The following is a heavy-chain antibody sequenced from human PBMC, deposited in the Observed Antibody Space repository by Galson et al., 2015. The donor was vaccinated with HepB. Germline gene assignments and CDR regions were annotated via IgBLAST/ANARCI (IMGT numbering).Heavy chain of an antibody. Sequence: SLRLSCAASGFTFSSYSMNWVRQAPGKGLEWVSSISSSSSYIYYADSVKGRFTISRDNAKNSLYLQMNSLRAEDTAVYYCAREPTPGGSGYFSDAFDIWGQGTMVTVSS. CDR2: ISSSSSYI. V-gene: IGHV3-21*01. CDR3: AREPTPGGSGYFSDAFDI. D-gene: IGHD3-22*01. J-gene: IGHJ3*02. CDR1: GFTFSSYS.